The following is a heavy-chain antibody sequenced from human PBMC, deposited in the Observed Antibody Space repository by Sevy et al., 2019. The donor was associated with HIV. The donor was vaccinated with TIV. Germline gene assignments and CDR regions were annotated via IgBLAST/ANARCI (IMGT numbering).Heavy chain of an antibody. CDR3: ARRTYYSDSTAYYFDY. CDR1: GYSISTGYY. V-gene: IGHV4-38-2*02. D-gene: IGHD3-22*01. CDR2: IHQSGST. J-gene: IGHJ4*02. Sequence: SETLSLTCTVSGYSISTGYYWGWIRQPPGKGLEWIGNIHQSGSTYYNPSHKGRITISVDTSKNQFSLNLISVTAADTAVYYCARRTYYSDSTAYYFDYWGQGTLVTVSS.